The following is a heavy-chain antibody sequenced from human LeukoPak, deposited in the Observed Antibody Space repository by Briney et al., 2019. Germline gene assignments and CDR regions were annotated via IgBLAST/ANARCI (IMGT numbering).Heavy chain of an antibody. D-gene: IGHD6-19*01. CDR1: GGSVSSSSYY. CDR2: SHYSGST. J-gene: IGHJ4*02. CDR3: IRGGGIGVAGF. V-gene: IGHV4-39*01. Sequence: SETLSLTCTVSGGSVSSSSYYWGWIRQPPGKGLEWIGSSHYSGSTYYNPSLKSRVTISIDTSNNQFSLRLSSVTAADTAVYYCIRGGGIGVAGFWGQGSLVTVSS.